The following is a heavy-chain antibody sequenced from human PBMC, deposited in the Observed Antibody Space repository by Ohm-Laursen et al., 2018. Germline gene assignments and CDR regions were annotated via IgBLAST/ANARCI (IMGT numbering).Heavy chain of an antibody. J-gene: IGHJ4*02. D-gene: IGHD2-15*01. CDR3: ARDVVVVAATYLSY. CDR2: ISWDGDST. V-gene: IGHV3-43*01. CDR1: GFTFDDST. Sequence: GSLRLSCAASGFTFDDSTMYWVRQDPGKGLEWVSFISWDGDSTYYADSVKGRFTISRDNSKNTLYLQMNSLRAEDTAVYYCARDVVVVAATYLSYWGQGTLVTVSS.